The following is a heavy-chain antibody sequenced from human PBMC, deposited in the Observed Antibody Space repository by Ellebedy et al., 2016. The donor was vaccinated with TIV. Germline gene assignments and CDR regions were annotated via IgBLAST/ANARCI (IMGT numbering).Heavy chain of an antibody. Sequence: GESLKISCAASGFTVSSHYMTWVRQAPGKGLEWVSIIYAGGNTKYADSVQGRFTISRDNSKNTLFLQMSSLRTEDTAVYYCVKAPTTTTWAPFDYWGQGTLVTVSS. CDR1: GFTVSSHY. V-gene: IGHV3-66*01. CDR2: IYAGGNT. D-gene: IGHD1-26*01. J-gene: IGHJ4*02. CDR3: VKAPTTTTWAPFDY.